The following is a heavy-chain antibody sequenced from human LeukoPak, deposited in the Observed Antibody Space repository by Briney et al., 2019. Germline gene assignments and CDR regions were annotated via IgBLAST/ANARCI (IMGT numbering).Heavy chain of an antibody. Sequence: PSETLSLTCTVSGGSISSYYWSWIRQPPGKGLEWIGCIFHSGSTNYNPSLKSRVTISVDTSKNQFSLKLSSVTAADTAIYYCARARYYYDSSVGPAYFDYWGQGTLVTVSS. CDR2: IFHSGST. D-gene: IGHD3-22*01. V-gene: IGHV4-59*01. J-gene: IGHJ4*02. CDR3: ARARYYYDSSVGPAYFDY. CDR1: GGSISSYY.